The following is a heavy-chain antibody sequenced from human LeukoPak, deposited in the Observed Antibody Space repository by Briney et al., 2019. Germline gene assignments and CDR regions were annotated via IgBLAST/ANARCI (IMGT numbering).Heavy chain of an antibody. CDR2: LSDSGTST. CDR3: ATYRQVLLPFES. Sequence: GGSLRLSCAASGFTFSSYAMSWVRQAPGKGLMWVSGLSDSGTSTYYADSVRGRFTISRDNSKSTLSLQMNSLRAEDTAIYYCATYRQVLLPFESWGQGTLVTVSS. CDR1: GFTFSSYA. D-gene: IGHD2-8*02. V-gene: IGHV3-23*01. J-gene: IGHJ4*02.